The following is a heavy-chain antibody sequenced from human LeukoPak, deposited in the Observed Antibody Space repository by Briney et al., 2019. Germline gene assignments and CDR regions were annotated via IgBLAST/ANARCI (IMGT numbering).Heavy chain of an antibody. CDR2: IYSGGTT. D-gene: IGHD6-19*01. CDR1: GFTFSSYA. CDR3: ARRAVE. V-gene: IGHV3-23*03. Sequence: GGSLRLSCAASGFTFSSYAMSWVRQAPGKGLEWVSVIYSGGTTYYADSVKGRFTISRDNSKNTLYLQMNSLRAEDTAAYYCARRAVEWGQGTLVTVSS. J-gene: IGHJ4*02.